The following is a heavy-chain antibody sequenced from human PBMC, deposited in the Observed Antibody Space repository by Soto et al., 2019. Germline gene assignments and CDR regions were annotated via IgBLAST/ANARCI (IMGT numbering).Heavy chain of an antibody. J-gene: IGHJ6*03. CDR3: ARHADYYGSGSYYTSDYYYMDV. CDR1: GGSISSSSYY. D-gene: IGHD3-10*01. CDR2: IYYSGST. Sequence: SETLSLTCTVSGGSISSSSYYWGWIRQPPGKGLEWIGSIYYSGSTYYNPSLKSRVTISVDTSKNQFSLKLSSVTAADTAVYYCARHADYYGSGSYYTSDYYYMDVWGKGTTVTVS. V-gene: IGHV4-39*01.